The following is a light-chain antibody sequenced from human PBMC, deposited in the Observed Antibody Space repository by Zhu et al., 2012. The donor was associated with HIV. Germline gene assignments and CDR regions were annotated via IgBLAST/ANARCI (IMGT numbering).Light chain of an antibody. CDR3: QQYYTPSYT. CDR2: EAS. CDR1: QSVYKW. Sequence: DIQMTQSPSTLSASVGDRVTITCRASQSVYKWLAWYQQKPEKAPKILIYEASSLETGVPSRFSGSGSGTEFTLTISSLQPDDFATYSCQQYYTPSYTFGQGTKLQIK. V-gene: IGKV1-5*03. J-gene: IGKJ2*01.